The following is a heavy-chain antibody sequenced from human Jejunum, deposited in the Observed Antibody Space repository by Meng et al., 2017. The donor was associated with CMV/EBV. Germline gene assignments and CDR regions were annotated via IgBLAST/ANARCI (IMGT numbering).Heavy chain of an antibody. D-gene: IGHD6-19*01. V-gene: IGHV4-39*07. CDR3: ARVRVHSSGWRPFDY. CDR2: IYDSGSA. Sequence: ASISSSSHHWGWIRQPPGKGLEWIGTIYDSGSAYYNPSLKSRVSISKDTSKNQFSLRLDSVTAADTAVYYCARVRVHSSGWRPFDYWGRGTLVTVSS. CDR1: ASISSSSHH. J-gene: IGHJ4*02.